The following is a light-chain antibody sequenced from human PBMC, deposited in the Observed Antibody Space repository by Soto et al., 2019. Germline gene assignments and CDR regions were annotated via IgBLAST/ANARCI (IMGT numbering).Light chain of an antibody. J-gene: IGKJ5*01. V-gene: IGKV1-9*01. CDR3: QQLDSYPIT. Sequence: DIQLTQSPSFLSASVGDRVTITCRASQGISSYLAWYQQKPGNAPKLLIYGASTLQSGVPSRFSGSGSGTEFTLTISSLQPEDFATYYCQQLDSYPITFGQGTRLEI. CDR1: QGISSY. CDR2: GAS.